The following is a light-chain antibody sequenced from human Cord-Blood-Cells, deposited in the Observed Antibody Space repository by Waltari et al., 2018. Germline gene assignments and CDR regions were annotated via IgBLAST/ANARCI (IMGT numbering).Light chain of an antibody. V-gene: IGLV2-14*03. J-gene: IGLJ1*01. CDR1: SSDVVGSNS. CDR2: DVS. CDR3: SSYTSSSTYV. Sequence: QSALPQPASVPGSPGQSITTPCTATSSDVVGSNSVSWYQQHPDKAPKLMIYDVSNRPSGVSNRFSGSKSGNTASLTISGLQAEDEADYYCSSYTSSSTYVFGTGTKVTVL.